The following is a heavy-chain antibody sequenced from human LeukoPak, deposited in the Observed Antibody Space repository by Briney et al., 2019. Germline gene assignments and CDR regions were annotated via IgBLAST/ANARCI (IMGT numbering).Heavy chain of an antibody. V-gene: IGHV1-8*01. Sequence: GASVKVSCKASGYTFTSYDINWVRQATGQGLEWMGWMNPNGGNTGYAQKFQGRVTMTRNTSISTAYMELSSLRSEDTAVYYCARWTSSTNRNYYYYYGMDVWGQGTTVTVSS. CDR2: MNPNGGNT. D-gene: IGHD2-2*01. J-gene: IGHJ6*02. CDR3: ARWTSSTNRNYYYYYGMDV. CDR1: GYTFTSYD.